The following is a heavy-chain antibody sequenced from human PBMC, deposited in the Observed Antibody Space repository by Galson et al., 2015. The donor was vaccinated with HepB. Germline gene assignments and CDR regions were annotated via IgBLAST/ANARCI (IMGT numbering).Heavy chain of an antibody. J-gene: IGHJ4*02. CDR2: IYHTGTT. CDR1: GGSISSDNW. CDR3: ARTYCSGGNCYESFDF. Sequence: SETLSLTCTVSGGSISSDNWWSWVRQSPGRGLEWIGEIYHTGTTNYSPSLKSRVTISVDRSKNQASLMLSSVTAADTAVYYCARTYCSGGNCYESFDFWGRGTLVTVSS. V-gene: IGHV4-4*02. D-gene: IGHD2-15*01.